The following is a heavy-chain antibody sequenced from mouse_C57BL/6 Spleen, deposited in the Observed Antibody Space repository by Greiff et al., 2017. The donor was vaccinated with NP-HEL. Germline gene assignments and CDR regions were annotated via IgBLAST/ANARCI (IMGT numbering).Heavy chain of an antibody. Sequence: VKLMESGAELVRPGASVKLSCKASGYTFTDYYINWVKQRPGQGLEWIARIYPGSGNTYYNEKFKGKATLTAEKSSSTAYMQLSSLTSEDSAVYFCARRYYGLYYAMDYWGQGTSVTVSS. D-gene: IGHD1-1*01. CDR2: IYPGSGNT. V-gene: IGHV1-76*01. CDR1: GYTFTDYY. CDR3: ARRYYGLYYAMDY. J-gene: IGHJ4*01.